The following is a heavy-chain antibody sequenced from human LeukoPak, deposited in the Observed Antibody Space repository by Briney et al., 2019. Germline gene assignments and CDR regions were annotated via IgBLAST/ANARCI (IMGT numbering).Heavy chain of an antibody. D-gene: IGHD3-22*01. CDR3: ASRDYYDSSGYYDAFDI. J-gene: IGHJ3*02. Sequence: RGSLRLSCAASDFTVSSNYMSWVRQAPGKGLGWVSVIYSGGGTYYANSVKGRFTISRDNSKNPLYLQMNTLRAEDTAVYYCASRDYYDSSGYYDAFDIWGQGTMVTVSS. CDR2: IYSGGGT. V-gene: IGHV3-53*01. CDR1: DFTVSSNY.